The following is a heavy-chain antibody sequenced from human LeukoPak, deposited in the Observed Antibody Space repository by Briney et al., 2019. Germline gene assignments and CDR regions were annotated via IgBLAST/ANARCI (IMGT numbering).Heavy chain of an antibody. V-gene: IGHV3-23*01. CDR3: AKDMTVPATND. J-gene: IGHJ4*02. CDR2: ISGSGGST. Sequence: GGSLRLSCAASGFIFSSYAMSWVRQAPGKGLEWVSTISGSGGSTYYADSVKGRFTISRDNSKNTVYLQMNSLRAEDTAVYYCAKDMTVPATNDWGQGTLVTVSS. CDR1: GFIFSSYA. D-gene: IGHD6-19*01.